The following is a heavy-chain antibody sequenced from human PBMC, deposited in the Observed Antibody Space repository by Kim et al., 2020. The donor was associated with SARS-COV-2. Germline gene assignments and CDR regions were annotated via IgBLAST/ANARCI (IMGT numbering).Heavy chain of an antibody. D-gene: IGHD2-8*02. V-gene: IGHV3-33*06. J-gene: IGHJ4*01. CDR3: AKDGRLEPVAYAPGFDY. CDR2: IWDDGSSK. CDR1: GFTFSSYA. Sequence: GGSLRLSCAASGFTFSSYAMHWVRQAPGKGLEWVAAIWDDGSSKYYADSVKGRFTISRDNSKNTLYLQMNSLRAEDTAVYYCAKDGRLEPVAYAPGFDY.